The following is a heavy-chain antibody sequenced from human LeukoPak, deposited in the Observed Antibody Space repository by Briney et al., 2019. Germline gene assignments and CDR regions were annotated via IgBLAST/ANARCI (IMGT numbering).Heavy chain of an antibody. Sequence: GSSVKVCYKSSGSIFTCYYMHWVRQPPGQGLEWMGRINPNSGVTNYAQKFQGRVTMTRDTSISTAYMELSRLRSDDTAVYYCARKNIAARGDWRNWFDPWGQGTLVTVSS. D-gene: IGHD6-6*01. J-gene: IGHJ5*02. CDR3: ARKNIAARGDWRNWFDP. V-gene: IGHV1-2*06. CDR2: INPNSGVT. CDR1: GSIFTCYY.